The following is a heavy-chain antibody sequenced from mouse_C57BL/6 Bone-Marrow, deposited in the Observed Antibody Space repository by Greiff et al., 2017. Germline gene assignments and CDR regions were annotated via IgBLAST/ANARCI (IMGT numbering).Heavy chain of an antibody. V-gene: IGHV1-64*01. CDR2: IHPNSGST. CDR1: GYTFTSYW. J-gene: IGHJ3*01. D-gene: IGHD2-3*01. CDR3: ARRDDGYFGGFAY. Sequence: QVQLQQPGAELVKPGASVKLSCKASGYTFTSYWMHWVKQRPGQGLEWIGMIHPNSGSTNYNEKFKSKATLTVDKSSSTAYLHRSSLTSEDSAVXYCARRDDGYFGGFAYWGQGTLVTVSA.